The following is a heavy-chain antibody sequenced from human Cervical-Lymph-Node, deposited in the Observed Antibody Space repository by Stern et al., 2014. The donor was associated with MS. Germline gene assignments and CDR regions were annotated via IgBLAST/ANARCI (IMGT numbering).Heavy chain of an antibody. V-gene: IGHV1-2*02. CDR1: GYTFTGYY. Sequence: QVQLVQSGAEVKKPGASVKVSCKASGYTFTGYYMHWVRQAPGQGPEWMGWINSNSGDTTYAQKFQGRVTVTRDTSISTVYMELSRLRSDDTAVYYCARGGTSSCDYWGQGTLVTVSS. J-gene: IGHJ4*02. CDR3: ARGGTSSCDY. CDR2: INSNSGDT. D-gene: IGHD1-14*01.